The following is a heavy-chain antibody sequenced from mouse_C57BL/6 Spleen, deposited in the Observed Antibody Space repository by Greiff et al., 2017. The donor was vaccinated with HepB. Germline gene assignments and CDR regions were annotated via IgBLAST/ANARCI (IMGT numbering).Heavy chain of an antibody. CDR3: ARYTSYGSFAY. V-gene: IGHV1-82*01. CDR2: IYPGDGDT. CDR1: GYAFSSSW. D-gene: IGHD1-1*01. J-gene: IGHJ3*01. Sequence: QVHVKQSGPELVKPGASVKISCKASGYAFSSSWMNWVKQRPGKGLEWIGRIYPGDGDTNYNGKFKGKATLTADKSSSTAYMQLSSLTSEDSAVYFCARYTSYGSFAYWGQGTLVTVSA.